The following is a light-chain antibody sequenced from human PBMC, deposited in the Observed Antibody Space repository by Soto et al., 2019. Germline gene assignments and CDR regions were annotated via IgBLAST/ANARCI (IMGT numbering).Light chain of an antibody. CDR2: EGS. J-gene: IGLJ1*01. Sequence: QSVLTQPASVSGSPGQSITISCTGTSSDVGSYNLVSWYQHHPGKAPKLMIYEGSKRPSGVSNRFSGSKSGNTASLTISGLQAEDDADYFCCSYAGSNTFVFGTGTKVTVL. V-gene: IGLV2-23*01. CDR3: CSYAGSNTFV. CDR1: SSDVGSYNL.